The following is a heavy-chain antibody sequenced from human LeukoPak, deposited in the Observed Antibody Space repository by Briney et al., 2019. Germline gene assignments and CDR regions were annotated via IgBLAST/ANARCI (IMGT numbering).Heavy chain of an antibody. D-gene: IGHD6-19*01. CDR3: ARDGQWLVLNSYYYYGMDV. CDR1: GFTFSSYA. J-gene: IGHJ6*02. CDR2: IKQDGGEK. V-gene: IGHV3-7*01. Sequence: PGGSLRLSCAASGFTFSSYAMSWVRQAPGKGLEWVASIKQDGGEKNYVDSVKGRFTISRDNAKSSLYLQMNSLRAEDTAVYYCARDGQWLVLNSYYYYGMDVWGQGTTVTVSS.